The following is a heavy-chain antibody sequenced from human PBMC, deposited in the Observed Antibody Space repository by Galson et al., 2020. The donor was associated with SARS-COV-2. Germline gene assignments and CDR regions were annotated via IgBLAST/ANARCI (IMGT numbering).Heavy chain of an antibody. D-gene: IGHD2-2*02. J-gene: IGHJ4*02. CDR3: ARAQQLGFCGPTTCYTGYFDL. Sequence: SETLSLTCTVSGGSTSSDIHYWSWIRQRPGKGLEFIAYVYYTGSPFFNPSLQSRVTISVDTSKNQFSLKLSSMTAADTAVYYCARAQQLGFCGPTTCYTGYFDLWGQGTLVSVSS. CDR1: GGSTSSDIHY. CDR2: VYYTGSP. V-gene: IGHV4-31*03.